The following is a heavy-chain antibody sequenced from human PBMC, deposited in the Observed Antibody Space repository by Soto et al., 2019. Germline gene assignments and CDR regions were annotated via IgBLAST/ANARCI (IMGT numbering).Heavy chain of an antibody. Sequence: LSLTCTVSGASLNNYYWSWARQPAGKGLEWVGRIYTSGSTNYNPSLESRVTMSVDTSKNQFSLKLSSVTAADTAVYYCARGSLAPDYWGQGTLVTVSS. CDR1: GASLNNYY. CDR2: IYTSGST. D-gene: IGHD1-26*01. V-gene: IGHV4-4*07. CDR3: ARGSLAPDY. J-gene: IGHJ4*02.